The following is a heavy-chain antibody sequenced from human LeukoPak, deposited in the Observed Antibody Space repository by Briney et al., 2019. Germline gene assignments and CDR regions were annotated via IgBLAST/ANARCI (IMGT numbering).Heavy chain of an antibody. CDR1: GSSFTSYW. CDR3: ARVINWNQQYYFDY. J-gene: IGHJ4*02. Sequence: GACLQISCQGSGSSFTSYWIGWVRQMPGKGLEWMGIIYPGDSDTRYSPSFQGQVTISADKSISTAYLQWSSLKASDTAMYYCARVINWNQQYYFDYWGQGTLVTVSS. V-gene: IGHV5-51*01. CDR2: IYPGDSDT. D-gene: IGHD1-20*01.